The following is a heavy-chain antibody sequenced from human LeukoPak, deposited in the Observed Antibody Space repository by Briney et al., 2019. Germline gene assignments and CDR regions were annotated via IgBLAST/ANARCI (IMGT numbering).Heavy chain of an antibody. CDR3: ARGPDSSSWPNYYYYYMDV. Sequence: GGSLRLSCAASGFTFSSYSMNWVRQAPGKGLEWVSSISSSSSYIYYADSVKGRFTISRDNAKNSLYLQMNSLRAEDTAVYYCARGPDSSSWPNYYYYYMDVWGKGTTVTVSS. D-gene: IGHD6-13*01. V-gene: IGHV3-21*01. CDR1: GFTFSSYS. J-gene: IGHJ6*03. CDR2: ISSSSSYI.